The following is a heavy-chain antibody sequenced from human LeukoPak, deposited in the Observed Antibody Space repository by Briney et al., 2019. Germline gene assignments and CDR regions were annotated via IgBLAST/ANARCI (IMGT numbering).Heavy chain of an antibody. Sequence: GSLTLSCPASGFTFISYPMSWVRQPPAKGLDWVSAISGSGGSTDYADSVKGRFTISRDNSKNTLYLQMNSLRAEDTAVYYCAKSHVDTVYNYYFDYWGQGTLVTVSS. CDR1: GFTFISYP. V-gene: IGHV3-23*01. CDR3: AKSHVDTVYNYYFDY. D-gene: IGHD5-18*01. J-gene: IGHJ4*02. CDR2: ISGSGGST.